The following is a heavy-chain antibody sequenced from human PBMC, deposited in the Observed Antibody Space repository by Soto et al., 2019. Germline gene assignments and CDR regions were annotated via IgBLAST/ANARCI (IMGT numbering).Heavy chain of an antibody. D-gene: IGHD5-18*01. J-gene: IGHJ4*02. CDR1: GFTFSSYG. Sequence: GGSLRLSCAASGFTFSSYGMHWVRQAPGKGLEWVAVISYHGSNKDYADSVKVRFTISRDNSKNTLYLQMNSLRGEDTAVYYCAKDRQLGSSLYYFDYWGPGTLVTVSS. V-gene: IGHV3-30*18. CDR2: ISYHGSNK. CDR3: AKDRQLGSSLYYFDY.